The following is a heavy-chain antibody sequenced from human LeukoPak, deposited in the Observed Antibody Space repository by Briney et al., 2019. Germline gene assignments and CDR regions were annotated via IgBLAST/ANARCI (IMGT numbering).Heavy chain of an antibody. J-gene: IGHJ5*02. CDR1: GGSISSYY. CDR2: IYYSGST. CDR3: ARDRPGRCLEWDGNWFDP. Sequence: SETLSLTCTVSGGSISSYYLSWIRQPPGKGLEWIGYIYYSGSTNYNPSLKSRVTISVDTSKNQFSLKLSSVTAADTAVYYCARDRPGRCLEWDGNWFDPWGQGTLVTVSS. V-gene: IGHV4-59*01. D-gene: IGHD3-3*01.